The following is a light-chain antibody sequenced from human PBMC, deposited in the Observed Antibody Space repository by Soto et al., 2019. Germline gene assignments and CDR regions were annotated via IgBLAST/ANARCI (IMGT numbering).Light chain of an antibody. CDR3: QQYGSSCT. Sequence: EIVLTQSPGTLSLSPGERATLYFRASQSVSSYLAWYQQKPGQAPRLLIYDASSRATGIPARFSGSGSGTDFTLTISRLEPEDFAVYYCQQYGSSCTFGQGTKVDIK. CDR1: QSVSSY. CDR2: DAS. V-gene: IGKV3-20*01. J-gene: IGKJ2*02.